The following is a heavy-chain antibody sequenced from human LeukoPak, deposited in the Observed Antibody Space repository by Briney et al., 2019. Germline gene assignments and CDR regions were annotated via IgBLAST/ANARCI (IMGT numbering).Heavy chain of an antibody. CDR2: INHVGNT. V-gene: IGHV4-34*01. D-gene: IGHD6-13*01. Sequence: SETLSLTCAVNGESFNNYYWTWIRQPPGKGLEWIGDINHVGNTDYNPSLKSRVTISVDTSKNQFSLKLSSVTAADTAVYYCARTPSTGYSSSWYEGAGMDVWGQGTTVTVSS. J-gene: IGHJ6*02. CDR3: ARTPSTGYSSSWYEGAGMDV. CDR1: GESFNNYY.